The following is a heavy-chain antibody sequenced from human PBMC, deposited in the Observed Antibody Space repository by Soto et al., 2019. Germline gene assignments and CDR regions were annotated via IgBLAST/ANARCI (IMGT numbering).Heavy chain of an antibody. J-gene: IGHJ6*02. D-gene: IGHD3-16*01. CDR2: INAGNGNT. Sequence: QVQLVQSGAEEKKPGASVKVSCKASGYTFTSYAMHWVRQAPGQRLEWMGWINAGNGNTKYSQKFQGRVTITRDTSASTDYMEQSSLRSEATAVYYCARDGNGGYYYYGMDVWGQGTTVTVSS. CDR1: GYTFTSYA. CDR3: ARDGNGGYYYYGMDV. V-gene: IGHV1-3*05.